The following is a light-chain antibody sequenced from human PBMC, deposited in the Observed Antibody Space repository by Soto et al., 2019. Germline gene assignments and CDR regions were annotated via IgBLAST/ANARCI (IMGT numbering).Light chain of an antibody. CDR3: PQTYSTPIT. V-gene: IGKV1-39*01. Sequence: DIQMTQSPSSLSASVGDRVTITCRASQTISNTLNWYQQRPGKPPNLLIYASSTLQSGVPPRFSGGGSGTEFTLTISSLQPEDFATYYCPQTYSTPITFGQGTRLEIK. CDR2: ASS. CDR1: QTISNT. J-gene: IGKJ5*01.